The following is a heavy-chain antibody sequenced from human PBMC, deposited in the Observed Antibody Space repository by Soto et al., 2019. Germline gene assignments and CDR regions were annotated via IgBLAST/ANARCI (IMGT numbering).Heavy chain of an antibody. V-gene: IGHV4-34*01. Sequence: SETLSLTCAVYGGSFSGYYWSWIRQPPGKGLEWIGEINHSGSTNYSPSLKSRVTISVDTSKNQFSLKLSSVTAADTAVYYCARGTPTIFGVVLYYYMDAWGKGTTVTVSS. CDR2: INHSGST. J-gene: IGHJ6*03. CDR1: GGSFSGYY. CDR3: ARGTPTIFGVVLYYYMDA. D-gene: IGHD3-3*01.